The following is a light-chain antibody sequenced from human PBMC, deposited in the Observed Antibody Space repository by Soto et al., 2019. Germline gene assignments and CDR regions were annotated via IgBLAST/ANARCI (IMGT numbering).Light chain of an antibody. CDR1: SSDVGGYNY. CDR3: SSYTSSSTFYV. Sequence: ALTQPASVSGSPGQSITISCTGTSSDVGGYNYVSWYQQHPGKAPKLMIYDVSNRPSGVSNRFSGSKSGNTASLTISGLQAEDEADYYCSSYTSSSTFYVFGTGTKLTVL. V-gene: IGLV2-14*01. CDR2: DVS. J-gene: IGLJ1*01.